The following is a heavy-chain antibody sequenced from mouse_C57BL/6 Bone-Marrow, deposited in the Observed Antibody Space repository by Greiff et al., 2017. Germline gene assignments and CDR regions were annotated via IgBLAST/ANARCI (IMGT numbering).Heavy chain of an antibody. CDR2: INPNYGTT. D-gene: IGHD2-4*01. V-gene: IGHV1-39*01. CDR1: GYSFTDYN. CDR3: ARGYDYDYAMDY. Sequence: VQLKESGPELVKPGASVKISCKASGYSFTDYNMNWVKQSNGKSLEWIGVINPNYGTTSYNQKFKGKATSTVDQSSSTAYMQLNSLTSENSAVYYGARGYDYDYAMDYWGQGTSVTVSS. J-gene: IGHJ4*01.